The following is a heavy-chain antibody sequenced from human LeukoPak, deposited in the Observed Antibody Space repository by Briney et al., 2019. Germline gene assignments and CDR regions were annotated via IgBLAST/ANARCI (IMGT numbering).Heavy chain of an antibody. CDR3: ARDGYCSSTSCAMDYYYYYYMDV. V-gene: IGHV3-48*01. D-gene: IGHD2-2*03. CDR2: ISSSSSTI. CDR1: GFTFSSYS. Sequence: GGSLRLSCAASGFTFSSYSMNWVRQAPGKGLEWVSYISSSSSTIYYADSVKGRFTISRDNAKNSLYLQMNSLRAEDTAVYYCARDGYCSSTSCAMDYYYYYYMDVWGKGTTVTVSS. J-gene: IGHJ6*03.